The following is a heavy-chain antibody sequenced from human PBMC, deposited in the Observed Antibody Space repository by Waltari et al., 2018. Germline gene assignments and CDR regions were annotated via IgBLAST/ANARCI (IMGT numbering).Heavy chain of an antibody. V-gene: IGHV3-11*01. CDR1: GFTFIDYY. J-gene: IGHJ4*02. CDR2: MRNSGNTI. Sequence: QVQLVESGGGLVPPGGSLRLSCTASGFTFIDYYMSWIRQAPGKGLEWISYMRNSGNTIYYADSVKGRFTISRDNAKNALSLQMNSLRGEDTAVYYCARSNMVLTIFAIPNFDSWGQGTLVTVSS. D-gene: IGHD2-2*02. CDR3: ARSNMVLTIFAIPNFDS.